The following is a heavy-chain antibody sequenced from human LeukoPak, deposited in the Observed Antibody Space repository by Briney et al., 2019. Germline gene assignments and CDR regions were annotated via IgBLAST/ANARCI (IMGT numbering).Heavy chain of an antibody. CDR3: TRRVSATRWFDP. J-gene: IGHJ5*02. Sequence: GGSLRLSCAASGFTFSSYWMHWVRQAPGRGLVWVSRINSDGSTTNYADSVKGRFTISRDNAENTMHLQMNGLRVEDTAVYYCTRRVSATRWFDPWGQGTLVTVSS. CDR2: INSDGSTT. V-gene: IGHV3-74*01. CDR1: GFTFSSYW. D-gene: IGHD2-15*01.